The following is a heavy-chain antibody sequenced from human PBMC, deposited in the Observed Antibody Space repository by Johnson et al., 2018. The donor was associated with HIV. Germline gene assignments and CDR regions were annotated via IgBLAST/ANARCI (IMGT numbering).Heavy chain of an antibody. CDR1: GFTFNRYG. V-gene: IGHV3-30*04. D-gene: IGHD1-26*01. Sequence: QVQLVESGGGVVQPGRSLRLACVASGFTFNRYGLHWVRQAPGKGLEWVATTSFDERGKHYTDSVKGRFPISRDNSKNALYLQLNSLRPEDTAVYYCARDGAIAGAATEALDSWGQGTMVIVSS. CDR3: ARDGAIAGAATEALDS. CDR2: TSFDERGK. J-gene: IGHJ3*01.